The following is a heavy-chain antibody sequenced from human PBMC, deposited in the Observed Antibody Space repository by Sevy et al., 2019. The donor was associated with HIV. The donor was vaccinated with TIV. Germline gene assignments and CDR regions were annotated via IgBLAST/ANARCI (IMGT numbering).Heavy chain of an antibody. CDR3: TTVGV. D-gene: IGHD3-10*01. V-gene: IGHV3-15*01. CDR1: GFTFSNAW. CDR2: IRSNTDGGTT. Sequence: GGSLRLSCAASGFTFSNAWMSWVRHAPGKGLEWVGRIRSNTDGGTTEYTAPVKGRFTISRDDSKDTLDLQMNSLRIEDTAVYYCTTVGVWGQGTMVTVSS. J-gene: IGHJ4*02.